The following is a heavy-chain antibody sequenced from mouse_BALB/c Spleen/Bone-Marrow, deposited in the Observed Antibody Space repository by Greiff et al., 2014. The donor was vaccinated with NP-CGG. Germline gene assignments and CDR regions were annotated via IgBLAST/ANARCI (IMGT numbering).Heavy chain of an antibody. CDR3: ARSRDYGTSKSAWFAY. CDR1: GYSFTGYY. J-gene: IGHJ3*01. D-gene: IGHD1-1*01. V-gene: IGHV1S34*01. Sequence: LVKTGASVKISCKASGYSFTGYYMHWVKQSHGKSLEWIGYISCYNGATSYNQKFRGKATFTVDTSSSTAYMQFNSLTSEDSAVNYCARSRDYGTSKSAWFAYWGQGTLVTVSA. CDR2: ISCYNGAT.